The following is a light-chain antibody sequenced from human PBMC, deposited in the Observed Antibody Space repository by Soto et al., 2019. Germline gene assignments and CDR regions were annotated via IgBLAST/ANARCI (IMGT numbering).Light chain of an antibody. V-gene: IGKV3-20*01. J-gene: IGKJ2*01. CDR1: QSVSSN. Sequence: EIVMTQSPATLSVSPGERATLSCRASQSVSSNLAWYQRKPGQAPTLLIYGASTRATGIPDRFSGGQSGTDFTLTVSRLEPEDFAVYFCQHYGSSPYTFGQGTKVDIK. CDR3: QHYGSSPYT. CDR2: GAS.